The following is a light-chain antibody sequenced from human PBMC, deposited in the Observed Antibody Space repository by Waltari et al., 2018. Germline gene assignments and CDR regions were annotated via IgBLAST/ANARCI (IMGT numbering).Light chain of an antibody. CDR2: EGN. CDR1: NSNVGSYNL. J-gene: IGLJ2*01. Sequence: QSALTQPASVSGSPGQSITISCTGFNSNVGSYNLVSWYQKHPGKAPKLLIYEGNRRRSGVSTRFSGSKSDNTASLTLSGLQAEDEADYYCCSNVGSSVFFGGGTKLTVL. CDR3: CSNVGSSVF. V-gene: IGLV2-23*03.